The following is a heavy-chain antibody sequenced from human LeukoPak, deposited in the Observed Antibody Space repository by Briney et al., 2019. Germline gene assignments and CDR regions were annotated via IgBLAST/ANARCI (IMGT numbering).Heavy chain of an antibody. CDR1: GYTFTSYD. V-gene: IGHV1-8*01. CDR2: MNPNSGNT. Sequence: ASVKVSCKASGYTFTSYDINWVRQATGQGLEWMGWMNPNSGNTGYAQKFQGRVTMTRNTSISTAYMELSSLKSEDTAVYYCARGPGDDDAFDIWGQGTMVTVSS. J-gene: IGHJ3*02. D-gene: IGHD4-17*01. CDR3: ARGPGDDDAFDI.